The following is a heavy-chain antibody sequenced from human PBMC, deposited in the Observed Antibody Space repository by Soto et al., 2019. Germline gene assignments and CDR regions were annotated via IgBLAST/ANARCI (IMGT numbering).Heavy chain of an antibody. CDR2: IYTSGST. CDR1: VGSVSGYY. D-gene: IGHD6-13*01. CDR3: AREGSAGYNWFDP. V-gene: IGHV4-4*07. Sequence: SEALSLTGTVSVGSVSGYYWSWIRQPAGKGLEWIGRIYTSGSTNYNPSLKSRVTMSVDTSKNQFSLKLSSVTAADTAVYYCAREGSAGYNWFDPWGQGTLVTVSS. J-gene: IGHJ5*02.